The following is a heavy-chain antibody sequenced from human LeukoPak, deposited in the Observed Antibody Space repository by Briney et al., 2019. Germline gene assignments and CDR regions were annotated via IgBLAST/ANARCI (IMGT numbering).Heavy chain of an antibody. CDR3: ARGPVSSSGFFAY. CDR1: GFSFNNYG. J-gene: IGHJ4*02. Sequence: GGSLRLSCAAFGFSFNNYGIHWVRQAPGKGLEWVTFMQYDESDKFYADSVKGRFTISRDNAKKSLYLQMNSLRAEDTAVYYCARGPVSSSGFFAYWGQGTLVTVSS. D-gene: IGHD6-19*01. CDR2: MQYDESDK. V-gene: IGHV3-30*02.